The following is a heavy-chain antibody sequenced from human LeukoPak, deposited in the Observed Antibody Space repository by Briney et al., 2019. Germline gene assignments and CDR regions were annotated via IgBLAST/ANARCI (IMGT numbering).Heavy chain of an antibody. J-gene: IGHJ4*02. V-gene: IGHV3-53*01. CDR1: GFTVSSNY. D-gene: IGHD2-15*01. Sequence: GGSLRLSCAASGFTVSSNYMSWVRQAPGKGLEWVSVIYSGGSTYYADSVKGRFTISRDNSKNTLYLQMNSLRAEDTAVYYCARDLSQSRYCSGGSCYYYWGQGTLVTVSS. CDR3: ARDLSQSRYCSGGSCYYY. CDR2: IYSGGST.